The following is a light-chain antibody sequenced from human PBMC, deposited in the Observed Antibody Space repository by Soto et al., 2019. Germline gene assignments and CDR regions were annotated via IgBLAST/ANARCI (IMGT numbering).Light chain of an antibody. CDR1: SSDVGGYNY. Sequence: QSALGQPPSASGSPGQSVTISCTGTSSDVGGYNYVSWYQHHPGKAPKLMIYEVTKRPSGVPDRFSGSKSGNTASLTVSGLQAEDDSDYYCSSYAGSNNVVFGGGTKVTVL. CDR2: EVT. V-gene: IGLV2-8*01. J-gene: IGLJ2*01. CDR3: SSYAGSNNVV.